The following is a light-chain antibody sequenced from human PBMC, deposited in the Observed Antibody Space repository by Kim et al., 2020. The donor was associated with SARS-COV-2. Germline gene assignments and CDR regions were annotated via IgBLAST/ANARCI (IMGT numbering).Light chain of an antibody. CDR1: KLWDKY. CDR3: QALDSSTKV. Sequence: VSPGQTASITCSGDKLWDKYDRWYQQKPGQSPVLVIYQDNERPSGIPERFAGSNSGNTATLTISGTHAMDEADYYCQALDSSTKVFGTGTKVTVL. J-gene: IGLJ1*01. CDR2: QDN. V-gene: IGLV3-1*01.